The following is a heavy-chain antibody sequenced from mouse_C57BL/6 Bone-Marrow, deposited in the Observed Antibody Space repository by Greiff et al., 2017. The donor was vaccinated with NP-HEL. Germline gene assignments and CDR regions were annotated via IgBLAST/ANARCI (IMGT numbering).Heavy chain of an antibody. CDR3: TRSWDVDFAY. Sequence: LVESGPELVQPGASVKISCKASGYSFTDYNMNWVKQSNGKSLEWIGVINPNYGTTSYNQKFKGKATLTVDQSSSTAYMHLNSLTAEDSAVYCCTRSWDVDFAYWGQGTTLTVSS. D-gene: IGHD4-1*01. V-gene: IGHV1-39*01. CDR1: GYSFTDYN. J-gene: IGHJ2*01. CDR2: INPNYGTT.